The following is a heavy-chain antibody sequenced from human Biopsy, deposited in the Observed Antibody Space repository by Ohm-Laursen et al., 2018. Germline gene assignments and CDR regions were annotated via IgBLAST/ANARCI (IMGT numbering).Heavy chain of an antibody. Sequence: SETLSLTCTVSGDSVSSGSFYWTWIRQPPGQGLEYIGYIYDRGSTANYNPSLESRVTMSVDMPKNQFSLKLSSVTAADTAIYYCARGMRSSGWPYFDSWGQGTLATVSS. J-gene: IGHJ4*02. V-gene: IGHV4-61*01. CDR3: ARGMRSSGWPYFDS. CDR1: GDSVSSGSFY. D-gene: IGHD6-19*01. CDR2: IYDRGSTA.